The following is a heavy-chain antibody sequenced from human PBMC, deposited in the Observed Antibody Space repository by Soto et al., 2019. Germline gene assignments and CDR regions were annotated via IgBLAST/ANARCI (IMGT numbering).Heavy chain of an antibody. J-gene: IGHJ4*02. D-gene: IGHD2-2*01. V-gene: IGHV3-48*01. CDR3: ARGNSAEAGRSTGG. Sequence: EVQLVESGGDLTQPGGSLRLSCVASGFTFSSYSMNWVRQAPGKGLEWVSCISSSSRTIYYADSVKGRFTISRDNAKNSLSLQMNSMRSEDTAVYYCARGNSAEAGRSTGGWCQGTLVTVSS. CDR2: ISSSSRTI. CDR1: GFTFSSYS.